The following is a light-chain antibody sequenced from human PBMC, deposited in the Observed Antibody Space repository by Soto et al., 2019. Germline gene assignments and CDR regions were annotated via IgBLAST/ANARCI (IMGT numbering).Light chain of an antibody. Sequence: EIVMTQSPATLSVSPGERATLSCRASQSVSSNLAWYQQKPGQAPRLLIYGASARATGIPARFSGSGSGTEFTLTISSLQPEDFAVYYCQQYSKWPITFGQGTRLENK. V-gene: IGKV3-15*01. CDR3: QQYSKWPIT. CDR1: QSVSSN. J-gene: IGKJ5*01. CDR2: GAS.